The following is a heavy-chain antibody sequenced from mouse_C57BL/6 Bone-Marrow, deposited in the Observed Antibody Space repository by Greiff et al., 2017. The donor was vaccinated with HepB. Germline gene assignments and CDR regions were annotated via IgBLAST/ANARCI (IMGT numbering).Heavy chain of an antibody. Sequence: VQLQQSGAELAKPGASVKLSCKASGYTFTSYWMHWVKQRPGQGLEWIGYINPSSGYTKYNQKFKDKATLTADKSSSTAYMQLSSLTYEDSAVYYCARSSYDYVAWFAYWGQGTLVTVSA. CDR3: ARSSYDYVAWFAY. J-gene: IGHJ3*01. D-gene: IGHD2-4*01. CDR2: INPSSGYT. V-gene: IGHV1-7*01. CDR1: GYTFTSYW.